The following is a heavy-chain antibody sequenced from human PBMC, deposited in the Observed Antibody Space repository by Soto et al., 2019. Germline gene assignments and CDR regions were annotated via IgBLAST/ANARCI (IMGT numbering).Heavy chain of an antibody. Sequence: QVQLVQSGGGVVQPGKSLRLSCEASGFIFNRYAFNWVRQAPGKGLEWVAQISYDGSSQYYGDSVKGRFTISRDNSNNTLFLHISSLRPEDTAVYYCARDPNAGLAAYWGQGPLVTVSS. CDR2: ISYDGSSQ. J-gene: IGHJ4*02. CDR1: GFIFNRYA. V-gene: IGHV3-30*15. D-gene: IGHD6-13*01. CDR3: ARDPNAGLAAY.